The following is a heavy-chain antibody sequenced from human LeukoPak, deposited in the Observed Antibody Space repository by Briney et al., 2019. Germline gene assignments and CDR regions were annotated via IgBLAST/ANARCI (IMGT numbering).Heavy chain of an antibody. Sequence: GASVKVSCKASGYTFTGYHMHWVRQAPGQGLEWMGWINSNNGGTNYAQKFQGRVTMTRDTSISTAYMELSRLRSDDTAVYYCARDPMIVVVITPWWYFDLWGRGTLVTVSS. D-gene: IGHD3-22*01. CDR1: GYTFTGYH. J-gene: IGHJ2*01. CDR3: ARDPMIVVVITPWWYFDL. V-gene: IGHV1-2*02. CDR2: INSNNGGT.